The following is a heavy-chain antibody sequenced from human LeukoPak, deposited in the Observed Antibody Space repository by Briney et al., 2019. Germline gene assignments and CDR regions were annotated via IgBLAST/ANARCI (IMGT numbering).Heavy chain of an antibody. Sequence: PGGSLRLSCAASGFTFSSYGIHWVRQAPGKGLEWVPDIWYDGSNKCYADSVKGRFTISRDNSKNTLYLQMNSLRVEDTAVYYCARDGDSAVATRVFDYWGQGTLVTVSS. CDR1: GFTFSSYG. J-gene: IGHJ4*02. CDR2: IWYDGSNK. D-gene: IGHD5-18*01. V-gene: IGHV3-33*01. CDR3: ARDGDSAVATRVFDY.